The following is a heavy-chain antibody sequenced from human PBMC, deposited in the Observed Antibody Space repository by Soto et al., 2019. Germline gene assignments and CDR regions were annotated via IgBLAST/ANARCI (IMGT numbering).Heavy chain of an antibody. CDR2: INHSGST. CDR3: ARATIGRAEFDY. J-gene: IGHJ4*02. CDR1: GGSFSGYY. V-gene: IGHV4-34*01. Sequence: SETLSLTCAVYGGSFSGYYWSWIRQPPGKGLEWIGEINHSGSTNYNPSLKSRVTISVDTSKSQFSLKLSSVTAADTAVYYCARATIGRAEFDYWGQGTLVTVSS.